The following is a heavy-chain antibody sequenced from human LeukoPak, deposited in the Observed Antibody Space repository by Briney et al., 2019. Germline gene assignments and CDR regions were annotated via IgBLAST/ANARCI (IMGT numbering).Heavy chain of an antibody. CDR2: ISGSGGST. Sequence: GGSLRLSCAASGFTFSSYAMSWVRQAPGKGLEWVSAISGSGGSTYYADSVKGRFTISRDNAKNSLFLQMNSLRAEDTAFYYCARETPDSNSWTDFDYWGQGTLVTVSS. CDR1: GFTFSSYA. CDR3: ARETPDSNSWTDFDY. D-gene: IGHD6-13*01. V-gene: IGHV3-23*01. J-gene: IGHJ4*02.